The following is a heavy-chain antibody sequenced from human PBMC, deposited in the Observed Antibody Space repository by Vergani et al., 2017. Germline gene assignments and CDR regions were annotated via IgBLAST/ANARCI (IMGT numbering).Heavy chain of an antibody. Sequence: QVQLQESGPGLVKPSETLSLTRTVSGGSISSYYWSWIRQPPGKGLEWIGYIYYSGSTNYNPSLKSRVTISVDTSKNQFSLKLSSVTAADTAVYYCARDATQTSSSGLDYWGQGTLVTVSS. CDR1: GGSISSYY. J-gene: IGHJ4*02. V-gene: IGHV4-59*01. D-gene: IGHD6-13*01. CDR2: IYYSGST. CDR3: ARDATQTSSSGLDY.